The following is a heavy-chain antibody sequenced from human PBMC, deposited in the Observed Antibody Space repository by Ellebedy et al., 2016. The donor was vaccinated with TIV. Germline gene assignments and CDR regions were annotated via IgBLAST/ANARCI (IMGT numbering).Heavy chain of an antibody. J-gene: IGHJ5*02. CDR3: ARHSRGYSGYEGFDP. D-gene: IGHD5-12*01. CDR2: IDPSDSYT. V-gene: IGHV5-10-1*01. CDR1: GYSFTSYW. Sequence: GESLKISCKGSGYSFTSYWISWVRQMPGKGLEWMGRIDPSDSYTNYSPSFQGHVTISADKSISTAYLQWSSLKASDTAMYYCARHSRGYSGYEGFDPWGQGTLVTVSS.